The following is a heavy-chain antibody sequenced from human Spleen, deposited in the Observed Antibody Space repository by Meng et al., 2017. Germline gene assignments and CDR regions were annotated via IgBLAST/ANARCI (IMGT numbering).Heavy chain of an antibody. CDR2: IIPIFGTA. CDR3: ARNLHGSGSSPYFDY. D-gene: IGHD3-10*01. Sequence: SVKVSCKASGGTFSCYAISWVRQAPGQGREWMGGIIPIFGTANYAQKFQGRVTITADKSTSTAYLQWSSLKASDTAMYDCARNLHGSGSSPYFDYWGQGTLVTVSS. J-gene: IGHJ4*02. CDR1: GGTFSCYA. V-gene: IGHV1-69*06.